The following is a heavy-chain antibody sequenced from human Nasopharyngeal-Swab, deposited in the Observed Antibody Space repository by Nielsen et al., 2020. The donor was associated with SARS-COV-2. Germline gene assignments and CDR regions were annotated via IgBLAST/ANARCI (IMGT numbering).Heavy chain of an antibody. CDR1: GDAFNTYA. Sequence: ASVKVSCKGSGDAFNTYAFSWVRQAPGQGLEWMGWISAYNVNTNYAQKLQGRVTMTTDTSTSTAYMELRSLRSDDTAVYYCARDQSKTIFGVVISSGAFDIWGQGTMVTVSS. D-gene: IGHD3-3*01. CDR3: ARDQSKTIFGVVISSGAFDI. CDR2: ISAYNVNT. V-gene: IGHV1-18*01. J-gene: IGHJ3*02.